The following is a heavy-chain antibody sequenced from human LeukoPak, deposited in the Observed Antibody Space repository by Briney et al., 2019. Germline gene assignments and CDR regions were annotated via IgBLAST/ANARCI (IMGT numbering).Heavy chain of an antibody. CDR2: IGIAGDT. D-gene: IGHD6-13*01. Sequence: GGSLRLSCSASGFTFSSYDMHWVRQATGKGLEWVSSIGIAGDTYYPGSVKGRFTISRENAKNSLYLQMNSLRAGDTAVYYCAGSIAAAGTYAFDIWGQGTMVAVSS. V-gene: IGHV3-13*01. CDR1: GFTFSSYD. J-gene: IGHJ3*02. CDR3: AGSIAAAGTYAFDI.